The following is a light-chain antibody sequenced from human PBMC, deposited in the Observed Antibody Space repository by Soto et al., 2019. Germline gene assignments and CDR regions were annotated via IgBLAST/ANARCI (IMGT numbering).Light chain of an antibody. J-gene: IGKJ1*01. Sequence: EIVMTQSPATLSVSPGERATLSCRASQSVSSNLAWYQQKPGQAPRLPIYGASTRSTGIPARFSGSGSGTEFTLTISILQSEDFAVYYCQQYNNGPPWTFGQGTKVEIK. CDR1: QSVSSN. CDR2: GAS. V-gene: IGKV3-15*01. CDR3: QQYNNGPPWT.